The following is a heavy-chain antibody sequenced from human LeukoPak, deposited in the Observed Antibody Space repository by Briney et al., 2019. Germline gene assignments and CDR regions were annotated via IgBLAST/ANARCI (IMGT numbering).Heavy chain of an antibody. V-gene: IGHV3-30*02. Sequence: GGSLRLSCAASGFTFSSYGMHWVRQAPGKGLEWVAFIRYDGSNKYYADSVKGRFTISRDNSKNTLYLQMNSLRAEDTAVYYCAKVRGAYCGGDCYSDGHDAFDIWGQGTMVTVSS. CDR1: GFTFSSYG. J-gene: IGHJ3*02. CDR3: AKVRGAYCGGDCYSDGHDAFDI. D-gene: IGHD2-21*02. CDR2: IRYDGSNK.